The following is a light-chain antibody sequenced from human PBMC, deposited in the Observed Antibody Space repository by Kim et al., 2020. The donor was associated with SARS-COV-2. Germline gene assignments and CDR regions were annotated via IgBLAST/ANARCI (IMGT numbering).Light chain of an antibody. Sequence: ASVGYRVTITCRTSQCISRYLAWYQQEPGKAPKLLIYGAATLKSGVPSRISGSGSGTDFTLTIISLQPEDFATYYCQQVNSYPFTFGPGTKVDIK. J-gene: IGKJ3*01. CDR3: QQVNSYPFT. V-gene: IGKV1-9*01. CDR1: QCISRY. CDR2: GAA.